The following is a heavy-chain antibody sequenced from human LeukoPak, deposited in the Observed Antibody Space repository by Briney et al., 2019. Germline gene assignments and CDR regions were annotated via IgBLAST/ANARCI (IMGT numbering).Heavy chain of an antibody. CDR1: GYTFTRSD. CDR2: MNPNSGNT. D-gene: IGHD6-13*01. CDR3: QRRVKQQLIRGNKYFVF. J-gene: IGHJ4*02. Sequence: ASVKLSCKASGYTFTRSDINWVRRAAGQGLEWRGWMNPNSGNTDSAQKLQGRVTLTRNTYIRTAYLQLSTLRAEDTAVYFCQRRVKQQLIRGNKYFVFWGEGILVTVSS. V-gene: IGHV1-8*01.